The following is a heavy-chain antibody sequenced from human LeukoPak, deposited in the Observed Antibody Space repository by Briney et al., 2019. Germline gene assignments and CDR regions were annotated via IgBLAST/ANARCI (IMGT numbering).Heavy chain of an antibody. J-gene: IGHJ4*02. CDR2: IYYSGST. Sequence: PSETLSLTCTVSGGSISSDGYYWSWIRQHPGKGLEWIGYIYYSGSTYYNPSLKSRVTISVDTSKNQFSLKLSSVTAADTAVYYCARGGQLVVDYWGQGTLVTVSS. D-gene: IGHD6-13*01. CDR1: GGSISSDGYY. V-gene: IGHV4-31*03. CDR3: ARGGQLVVDY.